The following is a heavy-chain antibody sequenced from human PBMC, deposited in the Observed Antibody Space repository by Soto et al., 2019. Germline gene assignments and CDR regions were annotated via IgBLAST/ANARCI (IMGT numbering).Heavy chain of an antibody. Sequence: QVQLVQSGAEVKKPGASVKVSCKASGYTFTSYGISWVRQAPGQGREWMGWISAYNGNTNYAQKLQGRVTMTTDTSTSTAYMELRSLSSDDTAVYYCARDHGEGYYDSSGFDYWGQGTLVTVSS. CDR2: ISAYNGNT. V-gene: IGHV1-18*04. CDR1: GYTFTSYG. CDR3: ARDHGEGYYDSSGFDY. D-gene: IGHD3-22*01. J-gene: IGHJ4*02.